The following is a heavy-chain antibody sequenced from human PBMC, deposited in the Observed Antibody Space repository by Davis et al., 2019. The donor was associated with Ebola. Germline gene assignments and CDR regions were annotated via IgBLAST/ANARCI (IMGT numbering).Heavy chain of an antibody. CDR3: ARARTRYSGYDDY. V-gene: IGHV3-33*01. J-gene: IGHJ4*02. CDR2: IWYDGSNK. CDR1: GFTFSSYG. D-gene: IGHD5-12*01. Sequence: LSLTCAASGFTFSSYGMHWVRQAPGKGLEWVAVIWYDGSNKYYADSVKGRFTISRDNSKNTLYLQMNSLRAEDTAVYYCARARTRYSGYDDYWGQGTLVTVSS.